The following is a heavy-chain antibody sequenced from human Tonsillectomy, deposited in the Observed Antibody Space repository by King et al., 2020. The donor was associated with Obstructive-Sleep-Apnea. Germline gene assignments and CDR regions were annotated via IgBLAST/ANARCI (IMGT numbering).Heavy chain of an antibody. CDR2: ISSDGNKK. Sequence: VQLVESGGGVVQPGKSLRISCVASEFSFSNYAMHWVRQAPGKGLEWVGLISSDGNKKYYADSLKGRFTISRDNSKNTLHLQMNSLTTDDTAVYHCSRDYYYDGDYGVPAGAVLAYWGQGTLVTVSS. J-gene: IGHJ4*02. D-gene: IGHD3-22*01. V-gene: IGHV3-30*04. CDR3: SRDYYYDGDYGVPAGAVLAY. CDR1: EFSFSNYA.